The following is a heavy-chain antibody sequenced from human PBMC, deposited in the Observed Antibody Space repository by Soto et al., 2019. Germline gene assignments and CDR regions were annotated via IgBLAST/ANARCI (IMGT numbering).Heavy chain of an antibody. CDR1: GYTFTSYD. Sequence: ASVKVSCKASGYTFTSYDINWVRQATGQGLEWMGWMNPNSGNTGYAQKFQGRVTMTRNTSISTAYMELSSLRSEDTAVYYCARSDYYDFWSGRYYYYYYMDVWGKGTTVTVSS. CDR3: ARSDYYDFWSGRYYYYYYMDV. V-gene: IGHV1-8*01. D-gene: IGHD3-3*01. CDR2: MNPNSGNT. J-gene: IGHJ6*03.